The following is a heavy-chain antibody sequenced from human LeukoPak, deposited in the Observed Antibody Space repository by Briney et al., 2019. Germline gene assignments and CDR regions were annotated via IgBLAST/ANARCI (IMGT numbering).Heavy chain of an antibody. CDR2: INHSGST. Sequence: SETLSLTCAVYGGSFSGYYWSWIRQPPGKGLEWIGEINHSGSTNYNPSLKSRVTISVDTSKNQFSLKLSSVTAADTAVYYCARGSPYGRNWFDPWGQGTLVTVSS. J-gene: IGHJ5*02. D-gene: IGHD3-10*01. CDR3: ARGSPYGRNWFDP. CDR1: GGSFSGYY. V-gene: IGHV4-34*01.